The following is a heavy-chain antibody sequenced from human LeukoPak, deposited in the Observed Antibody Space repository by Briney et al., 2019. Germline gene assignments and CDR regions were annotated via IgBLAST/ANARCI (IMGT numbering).Heavy chain of an antibody. J-gene: IGHJ4*02. Sequence: LAGGSLRLSCEASGFAFSSYAMSWVRQAPGKGLEWVSTVNADGGNTYYADSVKGRFTISRDNSKSTLILQMNSLRVEDTALYYCTKRVKYGGTWDHFADWGQGTLVTVSS. CDR1: GFAFSSYA. D-gene: IGHD1-26*01. V-gene: IGHV3-23*01. CDR2: VNADGGNT. CDR3: TKRVKYGGTWDHFAD.